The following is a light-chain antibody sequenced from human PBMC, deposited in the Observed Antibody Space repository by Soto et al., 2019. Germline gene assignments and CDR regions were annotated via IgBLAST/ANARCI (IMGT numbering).Light chain of an antibody. CDR3: QYWDDYSWT. CDR2: KAS. CDR1: QSSTDW. V-gene: IGKV1-5*03. Sequence: DIQMTKSPSTLSASVGDRVTITCRASQSSTDWLAWYQQKPGKAPKFLNYKASHLEGGVPSRFSGSGSGTEFTLALSIVQPDDFATYYCQYWDDYSWTFGQGTKVEIK. J-gene: IGKJ1*01.